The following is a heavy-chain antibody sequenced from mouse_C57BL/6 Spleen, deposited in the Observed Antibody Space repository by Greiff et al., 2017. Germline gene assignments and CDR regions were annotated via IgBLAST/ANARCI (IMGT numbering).Heavy chain of an antibody. CDR3: ARGYGSSSYWYFDV. CDR1: GYAFSSYW. Sequence: VQLQQSGAGLVKPGASVKISCKASGYAFSSYWMNWVKQRPGKGLEWIGQIYPGDGDTNYNGKFKGKATLTADKSSSTAYMQLSSLTSEDSAVYFCARGYGSSSYWYFDVWGTGTTVTVSS. D-gene: IGHD1-1*01. V-gene: IGHV1-80*01. CDR2: IYPGDGDT. J-gene: IGHJ1*03.